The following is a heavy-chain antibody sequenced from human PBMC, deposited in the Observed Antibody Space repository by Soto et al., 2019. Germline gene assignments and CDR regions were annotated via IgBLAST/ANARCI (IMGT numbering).Heavy chain of an antibody. Sequence: ASVKVSCKASGYTFTNDGITCVRQSPGQGLEWMGWISPYNGNTNYAQNLQGRVTMTTDTSTNTAYMELKILRSDDTAVYYCARTPRGWYDYWGQGTLVTVSS. J-gene: IGHJ4*02. CDR1: GYTFTNDG. CDR3: ARTPRGWYDY. V-gene: IGHV1-18*01. D-gene: IGHD6-19*01. CDR2: ISPYNGNT.